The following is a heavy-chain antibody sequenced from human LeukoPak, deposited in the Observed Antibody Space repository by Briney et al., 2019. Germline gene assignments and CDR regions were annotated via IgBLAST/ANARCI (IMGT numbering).Heavy chain of an antibody. CDR3: ARDSLMVRGAFDI. CDR2: IYYSGST. J-gene: IGHJ3*02. V-gene: IGHV4-31*03. CDR1: GGSISSGGYY. Sequence: PSETLSLTCTVSGGSISSGGYYWSWVRQHPGKGLEWIGYIYYSGSTYYNPSLKSRVTISVDTSKNQFSLKLSSVTAADTAVYYCARDSLMVRGAFDIWGQGTMVTVSS. D-gene: IGHD3-10*01.